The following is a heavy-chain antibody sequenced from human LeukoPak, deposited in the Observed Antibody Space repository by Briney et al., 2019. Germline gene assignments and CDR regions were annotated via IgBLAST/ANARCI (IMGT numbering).Heavy chain of an antibody. Sequence: GGSLRLFCAASGFTFSSCWMSWVCQAPGKGLVWVANIKQDGSGKYYVGSVKGRFTISTDNSKNSLYLQMNSLRAEDTAVYYCARDGDYGDYGYWGQGTLVTVSS. CDR1: GFTFSSCW. D-gene: IGHD4-17*01. CDR3: ARDGDYGDYGY. J-gene: IGHJ4*02. V-gene: IGHV3-7*01. CDR2: IKQDGSGK.